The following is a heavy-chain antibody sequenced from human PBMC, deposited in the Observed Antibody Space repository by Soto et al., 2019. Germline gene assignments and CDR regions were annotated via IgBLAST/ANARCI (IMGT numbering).Heavy chain of an antibody. D-gene: IGHD3-10*01. V-gene: IGHV1-2*04. J-gene: IGHJ5*02. CDR1: GYTFTGYY. CDR3: ARAAGTAVNNWFDP. Sequence: ASVKVSCKASGYTFTGYYMHWVRQAPGQGLEWMGWINPNSGGTNYAQKFQGWVTMTRDTSISTAYMELSRLRSDDTAVYYCARAAGTAVNNWFDPWGQGTLVTV. CDR2: INPNSGGT.